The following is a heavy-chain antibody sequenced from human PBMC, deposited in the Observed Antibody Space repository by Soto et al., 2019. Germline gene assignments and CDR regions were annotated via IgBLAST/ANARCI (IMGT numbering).Heavy chain of an antibody. V-gene: IGHV3-21*01. J-gene: IGHJ4*02. CDR1: GFTFSSYS. Sequence: LRLSCAASGFTFSSYSMNWVRQAPGKGLEWVSSISSSSSYIYYADSVKGRFTISRDNAKNSLYLQMNSLRAEDTAVYYCAKGYCSGGSCYPLFDYWGQGTLVTVSS. D-gene: IGHD2-15*01. CDR3: AKGYCSGGSCYPLFDY. CDR2: ISSSSSYI.